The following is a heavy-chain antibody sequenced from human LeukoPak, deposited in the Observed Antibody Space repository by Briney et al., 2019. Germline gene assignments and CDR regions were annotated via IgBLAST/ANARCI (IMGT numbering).Heavy chain of an antibody. V-gene: IGHV3-7*01. CDR2: INQDGSEN. J-gene: IGHJ4*02. Sequence: EAGGSLRLSCAASGFSSSDFWMGWVRQAPGKGLEWVANINQDGSENYYVDSVKGRFTISRDNAKKSLYLQMNSLRAEDTAVYYCTKGRSNHYWGQGTLVTVST. D-gene: IGHD3-10*01. CDR1: GFSSSDFW. CDR3: TKGRSNHY.